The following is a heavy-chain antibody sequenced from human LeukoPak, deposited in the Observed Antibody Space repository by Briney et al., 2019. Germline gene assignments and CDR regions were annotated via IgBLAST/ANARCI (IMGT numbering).Heavy chain of an antibody. CDR1: GGSISSGSYY. V-gene: IGHV4-61*02. D-gene: IGHD6-19*01. Sequence: SETLSLTCTVSGGSISSGSYYWSWIRQPAGKGLEWIGRIYTSGSTNYNPSLKSRVTISVDTSKNQFSLKLSSVTAADTAVYYCARRLRDNYSSGWYLDYWGQGTLVTVSS. CDR3: ARRLRDNYSSGWYLDY. J-gene: IGHJ4*02. CDR2: IYTSGST.